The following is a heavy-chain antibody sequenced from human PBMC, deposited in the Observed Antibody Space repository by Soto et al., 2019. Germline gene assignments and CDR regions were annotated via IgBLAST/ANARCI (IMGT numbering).Heavy chain of an antibody. CDR2: ISGSGGST. J-gene: IGHJ5*02. D-gene: IGHD3-10*01. CDR1: GFTFSSYA. CDR3: AKDRLAGLLWFGELLRNDNWFDP. Sequence: PGGSLRLSCAASGFTFSSYAMSWVCQAPGKGLEWVSAISGSGGSTYYADSVKGRFTISRDNSKNTLYLQMNSLRAEDTAVYYCAKDRLAGLLWFGELLRNDNWFDPWGQGTLVTVS. V-gene: IGHV3-23*01.